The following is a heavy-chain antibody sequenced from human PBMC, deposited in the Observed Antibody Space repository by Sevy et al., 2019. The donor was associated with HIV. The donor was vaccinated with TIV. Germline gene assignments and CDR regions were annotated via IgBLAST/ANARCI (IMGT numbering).Heavy chain of an antibody. D-gene: IGHD6-13*01. V-gene: IGHV3-7*01. CDR1: GFSFNGYW. Sequence: GGSLGLSCVAPGFSFNGYWMLWFAKAPGKGLGWVANINQDASVTTYADSVKGRFTISRDNARNLVSLQMNILRVEDTALYYCVRAIATPDSFWGQGTLVTVSS. CDR3: VRAIATPDSF. CDR2: INQDASVT. J-gene: IGHJ4*02.